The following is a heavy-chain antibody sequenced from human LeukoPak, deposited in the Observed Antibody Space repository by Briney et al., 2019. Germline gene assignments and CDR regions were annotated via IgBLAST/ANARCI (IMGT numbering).Heavy chain of an antibody. CDR3: ARGVEPLAANTLAY. CDR2: LYSDGNT. CDR1: GFTVITND. V-gene: IGHV3-53*01. Sequence: GGSLRPSCAASGFTVITNDMTWDRQAPGKGLEWVSVLYSDGNTKYADSVQGRFTISRDNSKNTLYLEMNSLSPDDTAVYYCARGVEPLAANTLAYWGQGTLVTVSS. J-gene: IGHJ4*02. D-gene: IGHD1-14*01.